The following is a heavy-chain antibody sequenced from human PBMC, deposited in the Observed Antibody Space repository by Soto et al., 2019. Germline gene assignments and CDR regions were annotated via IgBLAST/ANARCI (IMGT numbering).Heavy chain of an antibody. CDR1: GYTFTNYW. CDR3: AASIFYYGMDV. Sequence: PXASLKISCQCSGYTFTNYWIGWVRQLPGKGLEWMGIIYPGDSDTKYNPSFQGQVTISADKSITTTYLRWTSLKASDTAIYYCAASIFYYGMDVWGQGTTVTVSS. J-gene: IGHJ6*02. CDR2: IYPGDSDT. V-gene: IGHV5-51*01.